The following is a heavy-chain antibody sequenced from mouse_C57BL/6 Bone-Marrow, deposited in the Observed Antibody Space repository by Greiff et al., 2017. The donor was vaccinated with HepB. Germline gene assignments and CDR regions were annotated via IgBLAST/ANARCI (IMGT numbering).Heavy chain of an antibody. CDR3: TTGYYGSSSSWYFDV. V-gene: IGHV14-4*01. Sequence: EVQLQQSGAELVRPGASVKLSCTASGFNIKDDYMHWVKQSPEQGLEWIGWIDPENGDTEYASKFQGKATITADTSSNTAYLQLSSLTSEDTAVYYCTTGYYGSSSSWYFDVWGTGTTVTVSS. CDR2: IDPENGDT. D-gene: IGHD1-1*01. J-gene: IGHJ1*03. CDR1: GFNIKDDY.